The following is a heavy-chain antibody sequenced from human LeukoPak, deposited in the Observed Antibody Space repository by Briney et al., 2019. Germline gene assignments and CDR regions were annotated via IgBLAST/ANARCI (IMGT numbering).Heavy chain of an antibody. CDR1: GFTFSNYW. D-gene: IGHD4-17*01. CDR3: ARVTVTRVFDI. J-gene: IGHJ3*02. Sequence: SAGSLRLSCAASGFTFSNYWMSWVRQAPGKGLEWVANIKHDGSEEYYVDSVKGRFTISRDNVKKSLNLQMNSVRVEDTAIYYCARVTVTRVFDIWGHGTMATVSS. V-gene: IGHV3-7*04. CDR2: IKHDGSEE.